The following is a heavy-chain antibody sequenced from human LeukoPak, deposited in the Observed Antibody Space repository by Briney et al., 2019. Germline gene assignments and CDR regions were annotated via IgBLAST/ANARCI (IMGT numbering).Heavy chain of an antibody. Sequence: SETLSLTCTVSGGSISSSSYYWGWIRQPPGKGLEWIGSIYYSGSTYYNPSLKSRVTISVDTSKNQFSLKLSSVTAADTAVYYCARVGPPFDYRGQGTLVTVSS. D-gene: IGHD1-26*01. J-gene: IGHJ4*02. CDR1: GGSISSSSYY. CDR2: IYYSGST. V-gene: IGHV4-39*07. CDR3: ARVGPPFDY.